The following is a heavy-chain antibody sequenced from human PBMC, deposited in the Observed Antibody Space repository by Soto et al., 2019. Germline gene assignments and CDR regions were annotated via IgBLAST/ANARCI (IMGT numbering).Heavy chain of an antibody. Sequence: PGGSLRLSCAASGFSLGDFAMHWVRQAPGKGLEWVSTISWNGGDIGYADSVKGRFAISRDNAKNSLFLQMNSLRPEDAAFYYCAKDIGGGGYDGSYYYYYGLDVWGQGTAVTVSS. J-gene: IGHJ6*02. CDR2: ISWNGGDI. CDR1: GFSLGDFA. D-gene: IGHD5-12*01. V-gene: IGHV3-9*01. CDR3: AKDIGGGGYDGSYYYYYGLDV.